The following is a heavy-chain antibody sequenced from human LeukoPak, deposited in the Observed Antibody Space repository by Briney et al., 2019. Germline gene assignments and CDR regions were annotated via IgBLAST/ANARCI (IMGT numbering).Heavy chain of an antibody. J-gene: IGHJ4*02. Sequence: SETLSLTCTVYGGSISSSSYFWGWIRQPPGKGLEWIGSIYYSGSTYYNPSLKSRVTISVDTSKNQFSLKLSSVTAADTAVYYCARGLWVGGQGTLVTVSS. D-gene: IGHD2-21*01. CDR2: IYYSGST. CDR1: GGSISSSSYF. CDR3: ARGLWV. V-gene: IGHV4-39*01.